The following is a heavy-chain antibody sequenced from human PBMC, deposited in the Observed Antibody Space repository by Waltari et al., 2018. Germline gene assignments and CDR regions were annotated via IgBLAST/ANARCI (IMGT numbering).Heavy chain of an antibody. CDR3: ARHRGVHTGYPGLDP. CDR2: VSSGGNT. Sequence: QLQLQESGPRLVKPSETLSLICTVSGGSITGAYYWDWIRQSPGTGLEWIGDVSSGGNTNSNPSLKSRVTISTDTSKNQFSLTLSSVTAADTAVYYCARHRGVHTGYPGLDPWGQGTLVTVSS. D-gene: IGHD3-10*01. V-gene: IGHV4-39*01. CDR1: GGSITGAYY. J-gene: IGHJ5*02.